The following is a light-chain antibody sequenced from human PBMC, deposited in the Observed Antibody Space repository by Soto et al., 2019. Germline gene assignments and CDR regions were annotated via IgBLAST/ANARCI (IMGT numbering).Light chain of an antibody. CDR1: SSDVGGYSY. J-gene: IGLJ1*01. V-gene: IGLV2-11*01. CDR3: CSYAGSYFYV. Sequence: QSVLTQPRSVSGSPGQSVTISCTGTSSDVGGYSYVSWYQQHPGKAPKLMIYDVSKRPSGVPDRFSGSKSGNTASLTISGLQAEDEADYYCCSYAGSYFYVFGTGTKVXVL. CDR2: DVS.